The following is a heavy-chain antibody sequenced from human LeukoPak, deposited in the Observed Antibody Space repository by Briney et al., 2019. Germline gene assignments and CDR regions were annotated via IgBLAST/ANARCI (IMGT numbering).Heavy chain of an antibody. J-gene: IGHJ4*02. V-gene: IGHV4-34*01. CDR3: ARGSDRSKAGDH. CDR2: IHPSEGF. Sequence: SETLSLTCDVYGGTRGHYYCSWIRQPPGKGLEWIGEIHPSEGFYYNSSLVSRVTISIDPSKTHFSLRLASVTAADTAFYYCARGSDRSKAGDHWGQGSLVTVSS. D-gene: IGHD2-21*02. CDR1: GGTRGHYY.